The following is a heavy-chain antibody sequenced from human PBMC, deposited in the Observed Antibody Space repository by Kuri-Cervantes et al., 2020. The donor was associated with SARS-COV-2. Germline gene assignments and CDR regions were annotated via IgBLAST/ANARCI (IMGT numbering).Heavy chain of an antibody. V-gene: IGHV3-33*01. D-gene: IGHD1-1*01. CDR2: IYSDGSNK. J-gene: IGHJ5*01. CDR1: GFTFSSYG. CDR3: ARDMSLELPPSEWFDS. Sequence: GGSLRPSCAVSGFTFSSYGMHWVRQAPGKGLEWVAFIYSDGSNKYYADSLKGRFTISRDNSKNTLYLQMNSLRAEDTAVYYCARDMSLELPPSEWFDSWGQGTLVTVSS.